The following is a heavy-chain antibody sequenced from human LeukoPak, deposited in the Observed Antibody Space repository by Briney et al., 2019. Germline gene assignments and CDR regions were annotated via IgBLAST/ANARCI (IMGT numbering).Heavy chain of an antibody. CDR1: GFTFSSYW. CDR2: INHNGNVN. Sequence: PGGSLRLSCAASGFTFSSYWMNWARQAPGKGLEWVASINHNGNVNYYVDSVKGRFTISRDNAKNSLYLQMSNLRAEATAVYSCARGGGLDVWGQGATVTVSS. D-gene: IGHD3-16*01. CDR3: ARGGGLDV. J-gene: IGHJ6*02. V-gene: IGHV3-7*03.